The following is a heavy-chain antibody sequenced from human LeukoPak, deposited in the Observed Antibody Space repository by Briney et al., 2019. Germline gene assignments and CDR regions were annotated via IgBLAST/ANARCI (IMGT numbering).Heavy chain of an antibody. CDR3: ASTNYYDSSGFSNWFDP. CDR1: GFTFSNYE. V-gene: IGHV3-48*03. J-gene: IGHJ5*02. Sequence: GGSLRLSCAASGFTFSNYEMNWVRQAPGKGLEWVSYISSSGSIYYADSVKGRLTISRDNAKNSLYLQMNSLRAEDTAIYYCASTNYYDSSGFSNWFDPWGQGTLVTVSS. D-gene: IGHD3-22*01. CDR2: ISSSGSI.